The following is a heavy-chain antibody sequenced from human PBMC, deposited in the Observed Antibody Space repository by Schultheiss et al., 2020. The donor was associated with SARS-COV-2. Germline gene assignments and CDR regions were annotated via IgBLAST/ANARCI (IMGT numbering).Heavy chain of an antibody. V-gene: IGHV3-23*01. CDR1: GFTFSSYA. D-gene: IGHD4-11*01. CDR3: ARDRGTYSNYAHDAFDI. Sequence: GGSLRLSCAASGFTFSSYAMSWVRQAPGKGLEWVSAISGSGGSTYYADSVKGRFTISRDNAKNSLYLQMNSLRAEDTAVYYCARDRGTYSNYAHDAFDIWGQGTMVTVSS. J-gene: IGHJ3*02. CDR2: ISGSGGST.